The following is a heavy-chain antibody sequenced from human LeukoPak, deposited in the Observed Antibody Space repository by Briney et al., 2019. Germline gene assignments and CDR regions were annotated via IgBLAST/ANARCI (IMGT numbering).Heavy chain of an antibody. Sequence: PSETLSLTCAVSGVSISSSGYSWSWIRQPPGKGLEWIGYIYYSGSTNYNPSLKSRVTISVDTSKNQFSLKLSSVTAADTAVYYCAKGRGYSYGLFDYWGQGTLVTVSS. V-gene: IGHV4-61*08. CDR3: AKGRGYSYGLFDY. J-gene: IGHJ4*02. CDR1: GVSISSSGYS. D-gene: IGHD5-18*01. CDR2: IYYSGST.